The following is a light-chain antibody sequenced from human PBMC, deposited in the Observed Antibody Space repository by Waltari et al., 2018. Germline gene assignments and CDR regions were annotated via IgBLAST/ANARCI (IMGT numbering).Light chain of an antibody. CDR1: QPITTW. J-gene: IGKJ1*01. CDR2: DAS. V-gene: IGKV1-5*01. CDR3: QQYSSFWT. Sequence: DIQMTQSPSTLSASVGYRVTITCRASQPITTWVAWYHQKPGQAPHLLIYDASRLEFGVPTRFSGSGSGTEFTLTISSLRPDDFATYYCQQYSSFWTFGQGTKVEIK.